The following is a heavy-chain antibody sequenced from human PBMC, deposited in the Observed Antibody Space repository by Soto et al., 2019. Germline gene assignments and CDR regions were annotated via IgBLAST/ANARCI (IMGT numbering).Heavy chain of an antibody. Sequence: QVQLVEAGGGVVQPGRSLRLSCAGSGFTFRWFGMNCVRQAPGKGLEWVARISNDGSNEYYVDSVKGRFTISRDNSKNTLYLQMDSLRAEDTAVYYCAKGEVRGIIPSYFDYWGLGTLVTVSS. CDR1: GFTFRWFG. CDR2: ISNDGSNE. J-gene: IGHJ4*02. V-gene: IGHV3-30*18. CDR3: AKGEVRGIIPSYFDY. D-gene: IGHD3-10*01.